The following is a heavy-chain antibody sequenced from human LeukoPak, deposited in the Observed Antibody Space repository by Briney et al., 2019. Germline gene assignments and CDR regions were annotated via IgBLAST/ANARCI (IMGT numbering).Heavy chain of an antibody. Sequence: SETLSLTCTVSGGSISSYYWSWIRQPPGKGLEWIGYIYHSGSTYYNPSLKSRVTISVDRSKSQFSLKLSSVTAADTAVYYCARDQGRIVGAIDYWGQGALVTASS. CDR1: GGSISSYY. V-gene: IGHV4-59*12. D-gene: IGHD1-26*01. CDR3: ARDQGRIVGAIDY. CDR2: IYHSGST. J-gene: IGHJ4*02.